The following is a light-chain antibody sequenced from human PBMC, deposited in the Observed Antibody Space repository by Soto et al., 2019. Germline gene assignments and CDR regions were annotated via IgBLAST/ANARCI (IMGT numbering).Light chain of an antibody. CDR3: QQYGSSPPIT. J-gene: IGKJ4*01. Sequence: EIVMTQSPATLSVSPGERATLSCRASQSVSTSFLAWYQQKPGQAPRLLIYGAFSRATGIPDRFSGSGSGTDFTLTISRLEPEDFAVYYCQQYGSSPPITFGGGTKVDIK. CDR2: GAF. CDR1: QSVSTSF. V-gene: IGKV3-20*01.